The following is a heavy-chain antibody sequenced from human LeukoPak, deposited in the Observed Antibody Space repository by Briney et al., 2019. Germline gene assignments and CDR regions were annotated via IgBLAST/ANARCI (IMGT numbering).Heavy chain of an antibody. CDR3: ARLDSTGYHYSDS. D-gene: IGHD6-19*01. V-gene: IGHV4-4*07. CDR1: YLSINHYS. CDR2: IYARGST. Sequence: SETLSLTCTVSYLSINHYSWGWVRQSTGKGLEWIGRIYARGSTNYNPSLQSRVTISLDESTNQFSLKLTSVTAADTAVYYCARLDSTGYHYSDSWGQGTLVTVSS. J-gene: IGHJ4*02.